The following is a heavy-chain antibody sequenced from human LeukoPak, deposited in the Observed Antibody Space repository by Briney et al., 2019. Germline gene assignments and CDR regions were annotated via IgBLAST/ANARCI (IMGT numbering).Heavy chain of an antibody. CDR2: IYHSGST. J-gene: IGHJ4*02. D-gene: IGHD6-13*01. CDR3: ARGEYSSSWSDY. V-gene: IGHV4-38-2*02. CDR1: GYSISSGYY. Sequence: SETLSLTCTVSGYSISSGYYWGWIRQPPGKGLEWIGSIYHSGSTNYNPSLKSRVTISVDTSKNQFSLKLSSVTAADTAVYYCARGEYSSSWSDYWGQGTLVTVSS.